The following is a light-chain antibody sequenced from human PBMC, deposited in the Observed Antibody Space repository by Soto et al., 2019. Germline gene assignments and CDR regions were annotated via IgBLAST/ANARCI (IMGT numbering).Light chain of an antibody. CDR3: AAWDDSLSGSYVV. CDR2: RDN. V-gene: IGLV1-47*01. J-gene: IGLJ2*01. CDR1: TSNIGSNY. Sequence: QSVLTQPPSASGTPGQRVTITCSGSTSNIGSNYVYWYQQLPGTAPKLLIYRDNERPSGVPDRFSGSKSGTSASLAISGLRSEDEADYHCAAWDDSLSGSYVVFGGGTKLTVL.